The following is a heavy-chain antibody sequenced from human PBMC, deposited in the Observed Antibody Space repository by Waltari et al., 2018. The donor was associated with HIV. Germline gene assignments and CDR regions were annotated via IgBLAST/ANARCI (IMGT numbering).Heavy chain of an antibody. Sequence: QVQLVQSGAEVKKPGASVKVSCKASGYTFSSYDINWVRQATGQGLAWMGWMNPNSGNTGYAQKFQGRVTMTRNTSISTAYMELSSLRSEDTAVYYCAIMGRWDYYYYYGMDVWGQGTTVTVSS. CDR1: GYTFSSYD. J-gene: IGHJ6*02. V-gene: IGHV1-8*01. D-gene: IGHD3-16*01. CDR3: AIMGRWDYYYYYGMDV. CDR2: MNPNSGNT.